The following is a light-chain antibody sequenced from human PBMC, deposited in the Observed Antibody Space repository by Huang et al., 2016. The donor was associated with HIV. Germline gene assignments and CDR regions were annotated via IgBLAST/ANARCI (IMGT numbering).Light chain of an antibody. CDR1: QSVSSN. Sequence: EIVMTQSPATLSVSPGERATLSCRASQSVSSNLAWYQQKPGQAPRLLMYGASTRATSIPARFSGSGSGTEFTLTISSLQSEDIAVYYCQQYNNWPPLTFGGGTKVEIK. CDR2: GAS. V-gene: IGKV3-15*01. CDR3: QQYNNWPPLT. J-gene: IGKJ4*01.